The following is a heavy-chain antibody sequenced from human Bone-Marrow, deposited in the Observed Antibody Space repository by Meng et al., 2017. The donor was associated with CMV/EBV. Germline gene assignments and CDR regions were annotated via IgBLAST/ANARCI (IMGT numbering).Heavy chain of an antibody. Sequence: KDDGYTITELSMHWVRQAPGKGLEWMGGFDPEDGETIYEQKFQGRVTMTEDTSTDTAYMELSSLRSEDTAVYYCATDRLQGEMATITDWGQGTLVTVSS. CDR1: GYTITELS. D-gene: IGHD5-24*01. J-gene: IGHJ4*02. CDR2: FDPEDGET. V-gene: IGHV1-24*01. CDR3: ATDRLQGEMATITD.